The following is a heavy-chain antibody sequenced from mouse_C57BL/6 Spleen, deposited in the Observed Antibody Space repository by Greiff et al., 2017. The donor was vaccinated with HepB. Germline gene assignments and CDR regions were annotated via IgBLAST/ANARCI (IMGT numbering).Heavy chain of an antibody. Sequence: EVQLQQSGPELVKPGASVKIPCKASGYTFTDYNMDWVKQSHGKSLEWIGDINPNNGGTIYNQKFKGKATLTVDKSSSTAYMELRSLTSEDTAVYYCARAYYYGSRGGFAYWGQGTLVTVSA. J-gene: IGHJ3*01. CDR3: ARAYYYGSRGGFAY. CDR1: GYTFTDYN. CDR2: INPNNGGT. D-gene: IGHD1-1*01. V-gene: IGHV1-18*01.